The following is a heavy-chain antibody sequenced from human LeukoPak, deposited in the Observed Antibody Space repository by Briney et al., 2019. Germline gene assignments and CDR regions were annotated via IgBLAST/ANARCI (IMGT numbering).Heavy chain of an antibody. J-gene: IGHJ4*02. D-gene: IGHD5-12*01. CDR3: AKEAGYSGYDYPDY. CDR1: GFTFSSYA. V-gene: IGHV3-23*01. CDR2: ISGSGYST. Sequence: QAGGSLRLSCAASGFTFSSYAMSWVRQAPGKGLEWVSAISGSGYSTYYADSVKGRFTISRDNSKNTLFLHMNSLRAEDTAVYYCAKEAGYSGYDYPDYWGQGTLVTVSS.